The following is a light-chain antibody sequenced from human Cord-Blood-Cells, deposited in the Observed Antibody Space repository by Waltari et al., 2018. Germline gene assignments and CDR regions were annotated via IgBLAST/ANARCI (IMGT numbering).Light chain of an antibody. J-gene: IGLJ3*02. CDR1: SGSIASTY. CDR2: EDN. V-gene: IGLV6-57*01. Sequence: SESPGKTVTISCTRSSGSIASTYVLWYQQRPGSSPTTVIYEDNQRPSGVPDRFSGSIDSSSNSASLTISGLKTEDEADYYCQSYDSSNWVFGGGTKLTVL. CDR3: QSYDSSNWV.